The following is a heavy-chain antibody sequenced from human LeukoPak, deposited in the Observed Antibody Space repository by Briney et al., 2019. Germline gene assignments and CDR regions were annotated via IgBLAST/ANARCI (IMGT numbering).Heavy chain of an antibody. CDR1: GGSISGYY. V-gene: IGHV4-59*01. Sequence: SETLSLTCTVSGGSISGYYWSWIRQPPGKELEWIGYMFHSGSTKYNPSLKSRVTISVDTSKDQFSLKLRSVTAADTAVYYCVRHRAQSAFWFDPWGQGTLVTVSS. J-gene: IGHJ5*02. CDR2: MFHSGST. CDR3: VRHRAQSAFWFDP.